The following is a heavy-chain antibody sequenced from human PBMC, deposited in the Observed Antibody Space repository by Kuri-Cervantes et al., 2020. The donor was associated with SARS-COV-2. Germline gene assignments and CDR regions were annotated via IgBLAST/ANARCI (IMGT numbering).Heavy chain of an antibody. V-gene: IGHV1-2*02. D-gene: IGHD3-3*01. Sequence: ASVKVSCKASGYTFTGYYIHWVRQAPGQGLEWMGWINPNSGGTNYAQKFQGRVTMTRDTSISTAYMELSRLRSDDTAVYYCASLPITVFGVVTDVWGKGTTVTVSS. CDR3: ASLPITVFGVVTDV. J-gene: IGHJ6*04. CDR1: GYTFTGYY. CDR2: INPNSGGT.